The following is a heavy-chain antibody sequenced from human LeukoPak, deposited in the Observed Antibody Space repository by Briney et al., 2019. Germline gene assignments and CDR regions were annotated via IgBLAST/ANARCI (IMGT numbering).Heavy chain of an antibody. CDR2: ISGSGGST. J-gene: IGHJ3*02. CDR3: AKHSESSGWYGAFDI. CDR1: GFTFSSYA. V-gene: IGHV3-23*01. Sequence: GGSLRLSCAASGFTFSSYAMSWVRQALGKGLEWVSAISGSGGSTYYADSVKGRFTISRDNSKNTLYLQMNSLRAEDTAVYYCAKHSESSGWYGAFDIWGQGTMVTVSS. D-gene: IGHD6-19*01.